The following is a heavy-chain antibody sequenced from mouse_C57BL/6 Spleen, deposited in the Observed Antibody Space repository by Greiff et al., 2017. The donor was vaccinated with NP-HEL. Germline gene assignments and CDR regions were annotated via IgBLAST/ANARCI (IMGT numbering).Heavy chain of an antibody. CDR3: ARQRGEAMDY. J-gene: IGHJ4*01. CDR1: GFTFSDYG. CDR2: ISNLAYSI. Sequence: EVMLVESGGGLVQPGGSLKLSCAASGFTFSDYGMAWVRQAPRKGPEWVAFISNLAYSIYSADTVTGRFTISRENAKNTLYLEMSSLRSEDTAMYYCARQRGEAMDYWGQGTSVTVSS. V-gene: IGHV5-15*01. D-gene: IGHD2-13*01.